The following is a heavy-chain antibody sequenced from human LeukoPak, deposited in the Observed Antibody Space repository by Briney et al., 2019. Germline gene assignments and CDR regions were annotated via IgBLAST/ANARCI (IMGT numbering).Heavy chain of an antibody. CDR3: ARGDYYYGMDV. Sequence: PSETLSLTCTVSGGSISSSSYYWGWIRQPPGKGLEWIGSIYYSGSTYYNPSLKSQVTISVDTSKNQFSLKLSSVTAADTAVYCCARGDYYYGMDVWGQGTTVTVSS. CDR1: GGSISSSSYY. D-gene: IGHD2-21*01. V-gene: IGHV4-39*07. CDR2: IYYSGST. J-gene: IGHJ6*02.